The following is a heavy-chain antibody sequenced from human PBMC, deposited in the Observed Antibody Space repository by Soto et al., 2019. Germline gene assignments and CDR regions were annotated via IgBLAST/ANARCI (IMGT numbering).Heavy chain of an antibody. J-gene: IGHJ6*02. CDR1: GYTFTRYG. D-gene: IGHD2-15*01. CDR2: ISAYNSNT. V-gene: IGHV1-18*01. Sequence: QVQLVQAGAEVKKPGASVKVSCKASGYTFTRYGISWVRQAPGQGLEWMGWISAYNSNTKYAQKFQGRVTMTTDKSTSTAYMELRSLTSDDTALYYCAREGFCSSGSCALYSHDYFGMDVWGQGTTVTVSS. CDR3: AREGFCSSGSCALYSHDYFGMDV.